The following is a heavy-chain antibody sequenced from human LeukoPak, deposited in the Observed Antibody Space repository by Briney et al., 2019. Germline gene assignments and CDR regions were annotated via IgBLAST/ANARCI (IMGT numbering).Heavy chain of an antibody. J-gene: IGHJ4*02. CDR3: ARGSRPVYNLLTGKRYFDY. V-gene: IGHV1-46*01. CDR2: INPSGGST. CDR1: GYTFTTYY. Sequence: ASVKVSCKASGYTFTTYYVHWVRQAPGQGLEWMGIINPSGGSTTYAQKFRGRLTMTRDMSTSTVYMELSSLRAEDTAVYYCARGSRPVYNLLTGKRYFDYWGQGTLLTVSS. D-gene: IGHD3-9*01.